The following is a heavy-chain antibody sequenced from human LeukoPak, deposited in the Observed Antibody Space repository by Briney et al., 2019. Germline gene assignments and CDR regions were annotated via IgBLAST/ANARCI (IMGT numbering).Heavy chain of an antibody. Sequence: ASVKVSCKASGYTFTSYAMDWVRQAPGQRLEWMGWINAGNGNTKYSQKFQGRVTITRDTSASTAYMELSSLRSEDTAVYYCARGHSSSWYGVGIDYWGQGTLVTVSS. J-gene: IGHJ4*02. CDR2: INAGNGNT. CDR3: ARGHSSSWYGVGIDY. V-gene: IGHV1-3*01. D-gene: IGHD6-13*01. CDR1: GYTFTSYA.